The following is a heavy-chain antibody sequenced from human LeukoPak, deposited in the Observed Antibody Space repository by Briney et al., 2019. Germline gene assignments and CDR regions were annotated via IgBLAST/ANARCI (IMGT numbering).Heavy chain of an antibody. CDR1: GFTFSTYW. J-gene: IGHJ4*02. D-gene: IGHD2-2*01. Sequence: GGSLRLSCAASGFTFSTYWTHWVRQAPGKGLVWASRINPDGSSTSYADSVKGRFTISRDNAKNTLYLQMNSLRAEDTGVFYCARGRYCTSASCYLDYWGQGTLVTVSS. V-gene: IGHV3-74*01. CDR2: INPDGSST. CDR3: ARGRYCTSASCYLDY.